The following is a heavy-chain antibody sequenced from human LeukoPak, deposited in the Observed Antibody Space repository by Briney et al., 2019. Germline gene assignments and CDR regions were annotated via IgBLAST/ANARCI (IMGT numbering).Heavy chain of an antibody. D-gene: IGHD2-21*02. CDR3: ARGANCGGDCYDY. J-gene: IGHJ4*02. CDR1: GFTFRSYE. CDR2: ISSTGSTL. Sequence: RTGGSLRLSCAASGFTFRSYEMNWVRQAPGKGLEWVSYISSTGSTLYYTDSVKGRFTISRDNAKNSLYLQTNSLRAEDTAVYYCARGANCGGDCYDYWGQGTLVTVSS. V-gene: IGHV3-48*03.